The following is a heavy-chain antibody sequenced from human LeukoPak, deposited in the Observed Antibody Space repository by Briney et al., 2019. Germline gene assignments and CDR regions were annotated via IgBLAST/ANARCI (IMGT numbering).Heavy chain of an antibody. V-gene: IGHV3-7*01. J-gene: IGHJ4*02. CDR1: GFTFSSYG. CDR2: IKQDGSEK. Sequence: GGSLRLSCAASGFTFSSYGMHWVRQAPGKGLEWVANIKQDGSEKYDVDSVKGRVTISRDNAKNSRYLQMNSLRAEDTAVYYCARSFLGVLAANYWGQGTLVTVSS. CDR3: ARSFLGVLAANY. D-gene: IGHD2-15*01.